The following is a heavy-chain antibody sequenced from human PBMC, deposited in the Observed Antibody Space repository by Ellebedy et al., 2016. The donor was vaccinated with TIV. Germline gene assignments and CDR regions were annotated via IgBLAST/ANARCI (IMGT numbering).Heavy chain of an antibody. CDR3: AREDFDILTGQRDYFDN. J-gene: IGHJ4*02. D-gene: IGHD3-9*01. Sequence: SETLSLTCTVFGGSIRSSHWSWIRQPPGKGLEWIGYIYHSGSTNCNPSLRSRVTISVDTSKNQFSLKLSSLTAADTAVYYCAREDFDILTGQRDYFDNWGQGTLVTVSS. CDR2: IYHSGST. V-gene: IGHV4-59*01. CDR1: GGSIRSSH.